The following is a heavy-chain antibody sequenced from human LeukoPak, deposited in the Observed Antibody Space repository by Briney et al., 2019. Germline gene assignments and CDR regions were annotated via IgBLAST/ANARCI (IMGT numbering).Heavy chain of an antibody. Sequence: PSETLSLTCTVSGYSISSGYYWSWIRQPAGKGLEWIGRVFTSGSTDYNPSFKSRVTISVDTSKKQVSLRLSSVTAADTAVYYCARDLPGQYGFDIWGQGTMVTVSS. D-gene: IGHD1-14*01. CDR2: VFTSGST. J-gene: IGHJ3*02. CDR3: ARDLPGQYGFDI. CDR1: GYSISSGYY. V-gene: IGHV4-61*02.